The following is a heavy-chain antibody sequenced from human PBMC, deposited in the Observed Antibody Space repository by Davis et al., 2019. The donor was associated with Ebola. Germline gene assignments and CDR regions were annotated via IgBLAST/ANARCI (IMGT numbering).Heavy chain of an antibody. Sequence: GGSLRLSCAASGFTFDGYAMFWVRHVPGKGLEWVSDISWNSGKIGYVDSVKGRFTIARDNAKNFLYLQMNSLRPEDTALYYCVKGVRDYGHNGMDVWGQGTTVIVSS. CDR3: VKGVRDYGHNGMDV. CDR1: GFTFDGYA. J-gene: IGHJ6*02. D-gene: IGHD4-17*01. CDR2: ISWNSGKI. V-gene: IGHV3-9*01.